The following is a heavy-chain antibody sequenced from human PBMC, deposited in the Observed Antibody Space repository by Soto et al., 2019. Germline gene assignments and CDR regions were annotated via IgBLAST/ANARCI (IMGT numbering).Heavy chain of an antibody. CDR2: ISSSSSYI. CDR3: AGTNDFWSAYNWFDP. J-gene: IGHJ5*02. V-gene: IGHV3-21*01. D-gene: IGHD3-3*01. Sequence: EVQLVESGGGLVKPGGSLRLSCAASGFTFSSYSMSWVRQAPGKGLEWVSSISSSSSYIYYADSVKGRFTISRDNAKNSLYLQMNSLRAEDTAVYYCAGTNDFWSAYNWFDPWGQGTLVTVSS. CDR1: GFTFSSYS.